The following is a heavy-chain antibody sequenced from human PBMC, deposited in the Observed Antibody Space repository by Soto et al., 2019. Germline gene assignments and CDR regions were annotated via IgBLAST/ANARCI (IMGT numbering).Heavy chain of an antibody. CDR2: IYYSGST. Sequence: SEALSLTCTVSGGSISSSSYYWGWIRQPPGKGLEWIGSIYYSGSTYYNPSLKSRVTISVDTSKNQFSLKLSSVTAADTAVYYCASTVSTYYYYYTDVWGKGTTVTVSS. CDR3: ASTVSTYYYYYTDV. J-gene: IGHJ6*03. D-gene: IGHD3-16*01. CDR1: GGSISSSSYY. V-gene: IGHV4-39*01.